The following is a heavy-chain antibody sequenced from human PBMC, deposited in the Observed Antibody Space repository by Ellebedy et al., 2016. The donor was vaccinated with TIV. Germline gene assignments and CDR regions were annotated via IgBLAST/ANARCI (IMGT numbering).Heavy chain of an antibody. J-gene: IGHJ4*02. D-gene: IGHD5-24*01. V-gene: IGHV5-51*01. Sequence: GESLKISCQTSGYYFANFWIGWVRQMPGKGLEWMGVIYPGDSATSYSPSFQGQVTLSADKSTGTAYLQWTSLKASDTGMYFGARSRQGYNAGADFWGQGTLVTVSS. CDR1: GYYFANFW. CDR2: IYPGDSAT. CDR3: ARSRQGYNAGADF.